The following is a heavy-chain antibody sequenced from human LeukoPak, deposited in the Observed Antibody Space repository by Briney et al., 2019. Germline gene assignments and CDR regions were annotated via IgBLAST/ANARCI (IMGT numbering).Heavy chain of an antibody. D-gene: IGHD6-19*01. Sequence: GVSLRLSCAASGFTFSSYSMNWVRQAPGKGLEWVSSISSSSSYIYYADSVKGRFTISRDNAKNSLYLQMNSLRAEDTAVYYCARSGWHHFFDYWGQGTLVTVSS. CDR3: ARSGWHHFFDY. V-gene: IGHV3-21*01. J-gene: IGHJ4*02. CDR1: GFTFSSYS. CDR2: ISSSSSYI.